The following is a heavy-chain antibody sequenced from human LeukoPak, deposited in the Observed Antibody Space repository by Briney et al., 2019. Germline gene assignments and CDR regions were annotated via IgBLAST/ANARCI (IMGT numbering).Heavy chain of an antibody. CDR2: IKQDGSEK. D-gene: IGHD4/OR15-4a*01. CDR3: VALTTLDF. CDR1: GFTFFEYL. J-gene: IGHJ3*01. Sequence: PGGSLRVSRAHSGFTFFEYLLCSVRQAPGKGLEWVANIKQDGSEKYYVDSVKGRFTISRDNAKNSLYLQMNSLRAEDTAVYYCVALTTLDFWGQGTLVLVS. V-gene: IGHV3-7*02.